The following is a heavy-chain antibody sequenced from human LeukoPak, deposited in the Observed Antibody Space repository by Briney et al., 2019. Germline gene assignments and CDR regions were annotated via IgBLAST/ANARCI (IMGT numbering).Heavy chain of an antibody. V-gene: IGHV1-69*05. CDR3: ARDGPSGYDYSFDY. CDR1: GGTFISYA. J-gene: IGHJ4*02. Sequence: SVKVSCKASGGTFISYAISWVRQAPGQGLEWMGGIIPIFGTANYAQKFQGRVTTTTDESTSTAYMELSSLRSEDTAVYYCARDGPSGYDYSFDYWGQGTLVTVST. CDR2: IIPIFGTA. D-gene: IGHD5-12*01.